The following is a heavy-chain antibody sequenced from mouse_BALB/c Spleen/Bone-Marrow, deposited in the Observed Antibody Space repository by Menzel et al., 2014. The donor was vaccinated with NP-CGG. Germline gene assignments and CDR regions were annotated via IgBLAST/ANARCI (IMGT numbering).Heavy chain of an antibody. V-gene: IGHV1S29*02. CDR2: IYPYNGGT. D-gene: IGHD2-3*01. CDR3: ARGWLLSWFAY. J-gene: IGHJ3*01. Sequence: VQLKQSGPELVKPGASVKISCKVSGYTFSDYNMHWVKQSHGKSLEWIGNIYPYNGGTSYNQKFKRKATLTVDNSSSTAYMELRSLTSEDSAVYHCARGWLLSWFAYWGQGTLVTVSA. CDR1: GYTFSDYN.